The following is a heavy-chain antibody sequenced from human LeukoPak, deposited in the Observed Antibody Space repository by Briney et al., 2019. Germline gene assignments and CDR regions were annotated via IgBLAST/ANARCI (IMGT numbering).Heavy chain of an antibody. V-gene: IGHV4-34*01. J-gene: IGHJ4*02. D-gene: IGHD5-18*01. CDR2: INHSGST. CDR1: GGSFSGYY. CDR3: ARGQLIKRGYRYGAYYFDY. Sequence: SETLSLTCAVYGGSFSGYYWSWIRQPPGKGLEWIGEINHSGSTNYNPSLKSRVTISVDTSKNQFSLKLSSVTAADTAVYYCARGQLIKRGYRYGAYYFDYWGQGTLVTVSS.